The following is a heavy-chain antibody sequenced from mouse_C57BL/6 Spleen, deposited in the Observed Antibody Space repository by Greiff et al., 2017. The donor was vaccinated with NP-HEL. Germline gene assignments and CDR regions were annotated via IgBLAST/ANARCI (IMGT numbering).Heavy chain of an antibody. J-gene: IGHJ1*03. Sequence: VQLQQSGTVLARPGASVKMSCKTSGYTFTSYWMHWVKQRPGQGLEWIGAIYPGNSDTSYNQKFKGKAKLTAVTSASTAYMELSSLTNEDSAVYYCTRVYGNYDYWYFDVWGTGTTVTVSS. CDR2: IYPGNSDT. V-gene: IGHV1-5*01. CDR1: GYTFTSYW. CDR3: TRVYGNYDYWYFDV. D-gene: IGHD2-1*01.